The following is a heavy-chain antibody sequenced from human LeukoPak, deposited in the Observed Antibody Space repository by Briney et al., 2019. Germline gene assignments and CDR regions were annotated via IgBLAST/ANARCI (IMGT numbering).Heavy chain of an antibody. CDR3: ARVEGLLWFGEFHFDY. V-gene: IGHV4-34*01. CDR1: GGSFSGYY. CDR2: INHSGST. D-gene: IGHD3-10*01. Sequence: SETLSLTCAVYGGSFSGYYWSWIRQPPGKGLEWIGEINHSGSTNYNPSLKSRVTISVDSSKNQFSLKLSSVTAADTAVYYCARVEGLLWFGEFHFDYWGQGTLVTVSS. J-gene: IGHJ4*02.